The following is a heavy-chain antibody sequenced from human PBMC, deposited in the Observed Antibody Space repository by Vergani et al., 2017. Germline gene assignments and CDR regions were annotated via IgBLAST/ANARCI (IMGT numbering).Heavy chain of an antibody. CDR1: GFSFSGYG. J-gene: IGHJ4*02. V-gene: IGHV3-30*03. D-gene: IGHD3-22*01. Sequence: QVQLVESGGGVVQPGRSLRLSCGASGFSFSGYGMHWVRQAPGKGLEWVALISYDGSNKYYEDSVKDRFTISRDNSKKALFLQMNSLRAEDTAVYYCARVSDDSSGYYLRLRGAFDYWGQGTLVTVSS. CDR3: ARVSDDSSGYYLRLRGAFDY. CDR2: ISYDGSNK.